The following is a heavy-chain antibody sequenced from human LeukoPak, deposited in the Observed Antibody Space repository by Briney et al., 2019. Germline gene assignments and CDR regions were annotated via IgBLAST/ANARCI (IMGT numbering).Heavy chain of an antibody. J-gene: IGHJ4*02. CDR3: ARRPGGGSIDY. Sequence: PSETLSLTCTVSGASISSSSYFWGWIRQPPGRGLEWIASIHYSGSTYYNQSLKSRVTLSLDTSKNQFSLNLSSVTAADTAVYYCARRPGGGSIDYWGQGTLVTVSS. V-gene: IGHV4-39*01. D-gene: IGHD3-16*01. CDR1: GASISSSSYF. CDR2: IHYSGST.